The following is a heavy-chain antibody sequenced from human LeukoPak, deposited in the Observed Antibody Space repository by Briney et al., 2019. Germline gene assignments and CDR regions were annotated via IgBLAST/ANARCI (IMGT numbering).Heavy chain of an antibody. CDR2: INPNGDRT. V-gene: IGHV1-46*01. CDR3: ARGEYDLLGDY. Sequence: GASVKVSCKASEDTFTNYYMHWVRQAPGQGLEWLGIINPNGDRTAYAQNFQGRVTMTRDASTTTFYLELSSLRSEDTAVYYCARGEYDLLGDYWGQGTLVTVSS. D-gene: IGHD3-10*01. J-gene: IGHJ4*02. CDR1: EDTFTNYY.